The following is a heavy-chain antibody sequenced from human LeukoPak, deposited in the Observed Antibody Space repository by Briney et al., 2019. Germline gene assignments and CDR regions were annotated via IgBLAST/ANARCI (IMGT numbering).Heavy chain of an antibody. D-gene: IGHD1-1*01. J-gene: IGHJ6*03. Sequence: SETLSLTCAVYGGSSSGYYWSWIRQPPGKGLEWIGEINHSGSTNYNPSLKSRVTISVDTSKNQFSLKLSSVTAADTAVYYCARGRYGNYYYYYMDVWGKGTTVTVSS. CDR2: INHSGST. CDR1: GGSSSGYY. CDR3: ARGRYGNYYYYYMDV. V-gene: IGHV4-34*01.